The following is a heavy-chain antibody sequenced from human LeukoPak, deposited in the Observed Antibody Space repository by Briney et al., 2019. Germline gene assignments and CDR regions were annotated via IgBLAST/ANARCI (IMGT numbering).Heavy chain of an antibody. Sequence: GGSLRLSCAASGFTFSSYSMNWVRQAPGKGLEWVSSISSSSSYIYYADSVKGRFTISRDNAKNSLYLQMNSPRAEDTAVYYCARVRSQFGTDAFDIWGQGTMVTVSS. CDR2: ISSSSSYI. CDR3: ARVRSQFGTDAFDI. V-gene: IGHV3-21*01. CDR1: GFTFSSYS. J-gene: IGHJ3*02. D-gene: IGHD3-10*01.